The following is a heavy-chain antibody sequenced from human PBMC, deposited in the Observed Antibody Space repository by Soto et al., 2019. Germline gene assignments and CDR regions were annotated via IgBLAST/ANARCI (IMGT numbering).Heavy chain of an antibody. J-gene: IGHJ5*02. CDR2: ITFSGG. CDR3: ARRVGWSSKGRNSFDP. V-gene: IGHV3-23*01. CDR1: GFTFSSYP. D-gene: IGHD2-15*01. Sequence: EVQLLKSGGGLVQPGGSLRLSCAASGFTFSSYPMSWVRQAPGKGLEWVSAITFSGGYYADSVKGRFTISRDNSKNTLYLQMNSLRAEDTAVYYCARRVGWSSKGRNSFDPWGQGTLVTVSS.